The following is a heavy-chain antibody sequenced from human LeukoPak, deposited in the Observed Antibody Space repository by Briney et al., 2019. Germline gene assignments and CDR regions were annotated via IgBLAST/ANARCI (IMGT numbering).Heavy chain of an antibody. D-gene: IGHD2-2*02. CDR3: AKVVPAAIRPHRGDY. CDR1: GFTFSSYA. V-gene: IGHV3-23*01. J-gene: IGHJ4*02. Sequence: GGSLRLFCAASGFTFSSYAMSWVRQAPGKGLEWVSAISGSGGSTYYADSVKGRFTISRDNSKNTLYLQMNSLRAEDTAVYYCAKVVPAAIRPHRGDYWGQGTLVTVSS. CDR2: ISGSGGST.